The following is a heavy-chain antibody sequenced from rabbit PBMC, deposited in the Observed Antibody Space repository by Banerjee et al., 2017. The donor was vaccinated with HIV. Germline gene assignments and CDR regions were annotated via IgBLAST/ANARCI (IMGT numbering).Heavy chain of an antibody. V-gene: IGHV1S45*01. CDR3: ARWDPILVALNL. CDR2: IYAGSSGYT. J-gene: IGHJ4*01. Sequence: QEQLEESGGDLVKPEGSLTLTCTASGFSFSNGYNMCWVRQAPGKGLEWIACIYAGSSGYTYYANWAKGRFTISKTSSTTVTLQMTSLTAADTATYFCARWDPILVALNLWGPGTLVTVS. CDR1: GFSFSNGYN. D-gene: IGHD7-1*01.